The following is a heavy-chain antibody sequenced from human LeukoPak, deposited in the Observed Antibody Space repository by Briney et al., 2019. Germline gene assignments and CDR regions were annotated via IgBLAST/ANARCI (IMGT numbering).Heavy chain of an antibody. V-gene: IGHV4-34*01. CDR3: ARGVTNSSGWYYYFDY. CDR2: INHSGST. D-gene: IGHD6-19*01. Sequence: SETLSLTCAVYGGPFSGYYWSWIRQPPGKGLEWIGEINHSGSTNYNPSLKSRVTISVDTSKNQFSLKLSSVTAADTAVYYCARGVTNSSGWYYYFDYWGQGTLVTVSS. CDR1: GGPFSGYY. J-gene: IGHJ4*02.